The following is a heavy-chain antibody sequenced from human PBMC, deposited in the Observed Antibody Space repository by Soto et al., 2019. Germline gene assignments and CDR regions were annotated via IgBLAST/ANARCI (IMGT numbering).Heavy chain of an antibody. CDR2: IYYGGST. V-gene: IGHV4-59*01. CDR1: GGSISSYY. J-gene: IGHJ5*02. CDR3: ARLGLAYCGGDCYDNWFDP. Sequence: SETLSLTCTVSGGSISSYYWSWIRQPPGKGLEWIGYIYYGGSTNYNPSLKSRVTISVDTSKNQFSLKLSSVTAADTAVYYCARLGLAYCGGDCYDNWFDPWGQGTLVTVSS. D-gene: IGHD2-21*02.